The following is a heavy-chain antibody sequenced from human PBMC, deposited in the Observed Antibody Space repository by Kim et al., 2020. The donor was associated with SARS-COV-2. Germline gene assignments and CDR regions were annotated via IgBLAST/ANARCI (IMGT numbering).Heavy chain of an antibody. CDR3: ARSGMDV. J-gene: IGHJ6*02. Sequence: PSGGSTSYAKKFQGRVTMTRDTSTSTVYMELSSLRSEDTAVYYCARSGMDVWGQGTTVTVSS. CDR2: PSGGST. V-gene: IGHV1-46*01.